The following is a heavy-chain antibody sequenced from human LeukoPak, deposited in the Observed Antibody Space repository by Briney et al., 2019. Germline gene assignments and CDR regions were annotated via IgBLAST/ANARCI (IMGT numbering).Heavy chain of an antibody. J-gene: IGHJ4*02. V-gene: IGHV1-2*02. CDR2: INPNSGGT. CDR1: GYTFTGYN. CDR3: ARASYYYDSSGYYYPGDY. D-gene: IGHD3-22*01. Sequence: ASVKVSCKASGYTFTGYNMHWVRQAPGQGLEWMGWINPNSGGTNYAQKFQGRVTMTRDTSISTAYMELSRLRSDDTAVYYCARASYYYDSSGYYYPGDYWGQGTLVTVSS.